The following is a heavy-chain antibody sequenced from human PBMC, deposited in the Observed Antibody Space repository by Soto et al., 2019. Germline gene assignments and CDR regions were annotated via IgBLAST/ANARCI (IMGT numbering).Heavy chain of an antibody. Sequence: WGSLRLSCAASGFTFSSYAMNWVRQAPGKGLEWVANIKEDGSEKYYVDSVKGRFTISRDNAKNSLYLQMNSLRAEDTAVYYCARDLNSYGFAGFDYWGQGTLVTVSS. D-gene: IGHD5-18*01. CDR1: GFTFSSYA. V-gene: IGHV3-7*01. J-gene: IGHJ4*02. CDR3: ARDLNSYGFAGFDY. CDR2: IKEDGSEK.